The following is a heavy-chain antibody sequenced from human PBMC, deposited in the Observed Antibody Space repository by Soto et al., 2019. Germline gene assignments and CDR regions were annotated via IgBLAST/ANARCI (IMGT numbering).Heavy chain of an antibody. CDR2: INAGNGNT. V-gene: IGHV1-3*01. CDR3: SRDMGFGLSDY. Sequence: QVQLVQSGAEVKKPGASVKVSCKASGYTFTNYAIDWVRQAPGQRLEWMGWINAGNGNTNYSQKFLGRVTITRDTAASTAYMELSSLSSEDTAVYFCSRDMGFGLSDYWGQGILVTVSS. J-gene: IGHJ4*02. D-gene: IGHD3-10*01. CDR1: GYTFTNYA.